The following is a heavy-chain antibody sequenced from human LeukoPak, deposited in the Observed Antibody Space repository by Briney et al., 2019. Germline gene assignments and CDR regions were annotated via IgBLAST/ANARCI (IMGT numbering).Heavy chain of an antibody. CDR2: IYYSGST. Sequence: SETLSLTCTVSGGSISSYYWSWIRQPPGKGLEWIGYIYYSGSTNYNPSLKSRVTISVDASKNQFSLKLSSVTAADTAVYYRASKISSGWYVPDAFDIWGQGTMVTVSS. CDR3: ASKISSGWYVPDAFDI. V-gene: IGHV4-59*01. CDR1: GGSISSYY. D-gene: IGHD6-19*01. J-gene: IGHJ3*02.